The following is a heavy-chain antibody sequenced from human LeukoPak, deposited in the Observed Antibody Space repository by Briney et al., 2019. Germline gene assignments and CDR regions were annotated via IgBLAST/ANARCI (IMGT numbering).Heavy chain of an antibody. D-gene: IGHD3-10*01. V-gene: IGHV4-59*04. CDR2: IYHSGST. CDR1: DDSISGYY. CDR3: ARGPLWFGDD. Sequence: SETLSLTCTVSDDSISGYYRGWIRQPPGKGLEWIGYIYHSGSTYYNPSLKSRVTISVDTSKNQFSLKLSSVTAADTAVYYCARGPLWFGDDWGQGTLVTVSS. J-gene: IGHJ4*02.